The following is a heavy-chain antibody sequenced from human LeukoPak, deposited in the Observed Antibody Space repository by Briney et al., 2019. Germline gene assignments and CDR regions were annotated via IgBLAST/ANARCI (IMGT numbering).Heavy chain of an antibody. Sequence: ASVKVSCKASGYTFTSYYMHWVRQAPGQGLEGMGIINPSGGSTSYAQKFQGRVTMTRDMSTSTVYMELSSLRSEDTAVYYCARGSSGSWMMHAFDIWGQGTMVTVSS. V-gene: IGHV1-46*01. CDR3: ARGSSGSWMMHAFDI. D-gene: IGHD1-26*01. CDR1: GYTFTSYY. CDR2: INPSGGST. J-gene: IGHJ3*02.